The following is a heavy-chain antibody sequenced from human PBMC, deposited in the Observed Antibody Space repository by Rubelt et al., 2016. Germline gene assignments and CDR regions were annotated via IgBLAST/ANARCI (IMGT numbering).Heavy chain of an antibody. J-gene: IGHJ5*02. V-gene: IGHV1-69*01. CDR1: GGTFSSYA. CDR2: IIPIFGTA. CDR3: ATGGDFGVVIPNWFDP. Sequence: QVQLVQSGAEVKKPGSSVKVSCKASGGTFSSYAISWVRQAPGQGLEWMGGIIPIFGTANYAQKFQGRVTITADESTSAAYMERRSLRSEDTAVYYCATGGDFGVVIPNWFDPWGQGTLVTVSS. D-gene: IGHD3-3*01.